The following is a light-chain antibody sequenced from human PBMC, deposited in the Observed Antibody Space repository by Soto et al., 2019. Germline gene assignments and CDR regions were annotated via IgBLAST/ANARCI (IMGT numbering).Light chain of an antibody. Sequence: QSVLTQSPSASASLGASVKLTCTLSSGHSNYAIAWHQQQPEKGPRYLMKLNSDGSHNKGDGIPDRFSGSTSGAERYLIISSLQSEDEADYYCQTWGTANYVFGTGTKVTVL. CDR2: LNSDGSH. CDR1: SGHSNYA. CDR3: QTWGTANYV. J-gene: IGLJ1*01. V-gene: IGLV4-69*01.